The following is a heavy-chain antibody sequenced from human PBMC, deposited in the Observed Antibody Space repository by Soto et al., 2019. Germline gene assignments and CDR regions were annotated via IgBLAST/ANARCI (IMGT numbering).Heavy chain of an antibody. D-gene: IGHD2-8*01. CDR3: ARLGYCTNGVCPLYYYYYYMDV. CDR1: GFTFSSYG. CDR2: IWYDGSNK. J-gene: IGHJ6*03. Sequence: QVQLVESGGGVVQPGRSLRLSCAASGFTFSSYGMHWVRQAPGKGLEWVAVIWYDGSNKYYADSVKGRFTISRDNSKNTLYLQMNSLSAEDTAVYYCARLGYCTNGVCPLYYYYYYMDVWGKGTTVTVSS. V-gene: IGHV3-33*01.